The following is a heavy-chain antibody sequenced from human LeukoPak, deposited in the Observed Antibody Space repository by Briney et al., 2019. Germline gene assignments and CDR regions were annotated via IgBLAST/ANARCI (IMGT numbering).Heavy chain of an antibody. CDR1: GYTFTSYG. CDR3: AGDRHSGYASSWYEY. D-gene: IGHD6-13*01. CDR2: VSGNNGDT. J-gene: IGHJ4*02. Sequence: ASVKVSCKASGYTFTSYGISWVRQAPGQGLEWMGWVSGNNGDTNYAQKLQGRVTMTTYPSTSTAYMELRSLTSDDTAVYYCAGDRHSGYASSWYEYWGQGTLVTVSS. V-gene: IGHV1-18*01.